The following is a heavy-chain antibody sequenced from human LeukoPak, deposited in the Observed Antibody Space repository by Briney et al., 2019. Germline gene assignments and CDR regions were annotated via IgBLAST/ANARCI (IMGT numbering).Heavy chain of an antibody. CDR3: ARPPLYSGYDKLNDY. V-gene: IGHV3-30-3*01. Sequence: GGSLRLSCAASGFTFSSYAMHWVRQAPGKGLEWVAVISYDGSNKYYADSVKGRFTISRDNSKNTLYLQMNSLGAEDTAVYYCARPPLYSGYDKLNDYWGQGTLVTVSS. J-gene: IGHJ4*02. CDR1: GFTFSSYA. D-gene: IGHD5-12*01. CDR2: ISYDGSNK.